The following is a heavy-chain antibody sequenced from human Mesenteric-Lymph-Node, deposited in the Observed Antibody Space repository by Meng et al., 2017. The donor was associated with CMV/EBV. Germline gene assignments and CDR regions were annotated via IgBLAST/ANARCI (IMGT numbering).Heavy chain of an antibody. V-gene: IGHV4-61*01. D-gene: IGHD2/OR15-2a*01. CDR1: GGSISSSSYY. CDR3: ARNRGCDY. Sequence: GSLRLSCTVSGGSISSSSYYWSWIRQPPGKGLEWIGCIRYSGNTNYSPSLKSRITMSVDTSKNQFSLNLTSVTAADTAVYYCARNRGCDYWGQGTLVTVSS. CDR2: IRYSGNT. J-gene: IGHJ4*02.